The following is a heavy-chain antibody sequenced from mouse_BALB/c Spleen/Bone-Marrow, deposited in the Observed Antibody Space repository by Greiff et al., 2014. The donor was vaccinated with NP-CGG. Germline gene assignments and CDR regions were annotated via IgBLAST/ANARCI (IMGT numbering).Heavy chain of an antibody. Sequence: VQLKESXPELVKPGASVKMSCKASGYTFTSYVMHWVKQKPGQGLEWIGYINPYNDGTKYNEKLKDKAALTSDKSSSTAYMELSSLTSEDSAVYYCARTPIYDGYYWFFDVWGAGTTVTVSS. CDR2: INPYNDGT. D-gene: IGHD2-3*01. CDR1: GYTFTSYV. CDR3: ARTPIYDGYYWFFDV. J-gene: IGHJ1*01. V-gene: IGHV1-14*01.